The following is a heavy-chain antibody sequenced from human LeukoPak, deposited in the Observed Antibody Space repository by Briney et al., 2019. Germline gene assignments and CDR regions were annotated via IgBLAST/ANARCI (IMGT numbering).Heavy chain of an antibody. Sequence: SETLSLTCTVSGGSITTYYWTWIRQPPGKGLEWIGYIYNSGNTNYSPSLKSRVTISIDTSRNQVSLRLSSMTAADTAAYYCARQGSGGRSFDVWGQGTMVTVSS. V-gene: IGHV4-59*08. CDR1: GGSITTYY. D-gene: IGHD1-26*01. CDR2: IYNSGNT. J-gene: IGHJ3*01. CDR3: ARQGSGGRSFDV.